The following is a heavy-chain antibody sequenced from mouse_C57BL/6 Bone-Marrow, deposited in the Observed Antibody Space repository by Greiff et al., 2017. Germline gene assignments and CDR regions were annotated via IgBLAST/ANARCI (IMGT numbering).Heavy chain of an antibody. D-gene: IGHD1-1*02. J-gene: IGHJ2*01. CDR1: GFTFSDYG. Sequence: EVKVVESGGGLVRPGGSLKLSCAASGFTFSDYGMHWVRQAPEKGLEWVAYISSGSSTIYYADTVKGRFTISRDNAKNTLFLQMTSLRSEDTAMYYCTRPGCGGDFDYWGQGTTLTVSS. V-gene: IGHV5-17*01. CDR3: TRPGCGGDFDY. CDR2: ISSGSSTI.